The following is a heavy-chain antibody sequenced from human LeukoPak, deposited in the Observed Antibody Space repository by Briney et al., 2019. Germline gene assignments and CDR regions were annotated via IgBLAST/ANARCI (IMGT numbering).Heavy chain of an antibody. J-gene: IGHJ3*02. D-gene: IGHD6-19*01. CDR1: GFTVSGSY. CDR2: IYPGGST. V-gene: IGHV3-53*01. Sequence: PGGSLRLSCAASGFTVSGSYMSWVRQAPGKGLEWVSIIYPGGSTYYADSVKGRFTIPRNNSKNTLDLQMNSLRAEDTAVYYCARPTSGQSFDIWGQGTMVTVSS. CDR3: ARPTSGQSFDI.